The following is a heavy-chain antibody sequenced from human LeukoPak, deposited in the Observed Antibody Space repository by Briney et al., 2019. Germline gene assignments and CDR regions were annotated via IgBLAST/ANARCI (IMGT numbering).Heavy chain of an antibody. V-gene: IGHV4-30-2*01. Sequence: SETVSLTCAVSGGSISSGGYSWSWIRQPPGKGLEWIGYIYHSGSTYYNPSLKSRVTISVDRSRNQFSLKLSSVTAADTAVYYCASRYCTNGVCYGFYWGQGTLVTVSS. J-gene: IGHJ4*02. CDR3: ASRYCTNGVCYGFY. CDR2: IYHSGST. CDR1: GGSISSGGYS. D-gene: IGHD2-8*01.